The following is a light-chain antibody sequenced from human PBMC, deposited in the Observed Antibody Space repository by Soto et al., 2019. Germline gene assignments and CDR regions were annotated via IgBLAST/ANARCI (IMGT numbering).Light chain of an antibody. CDR2: GAS. J-gene: IGKJ5*01. CDR3: QQRSNWPPIT. CDR1: QSVRNDY. V-gene: IGKV3D-20*02. Sequence: EIVLSQSPGTLSLTPGERATLSCRPSQSVRNDYLAWYQQKPGQAPRLLIYGASSRATGIPDRFSGSGSGTDFTLTISSLEPEDFAVYYCQQRSNWPPITFGQGTRLEI.